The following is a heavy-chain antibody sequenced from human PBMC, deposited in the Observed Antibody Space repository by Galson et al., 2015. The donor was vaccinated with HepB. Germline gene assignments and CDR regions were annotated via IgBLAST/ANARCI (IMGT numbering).Heavy chain of an antibody. Sequence: LSLTCTVSYGSISSSDYYWGWIRQPPGKGLEWIGSIYYSGSTSYNPSLKSRATISVDTSKNQFSLKLRSVTAADTAVYYCAKLPAAIGESYSFYGMDVWGQGTTVTVSS. CDR2: IYYSGST. D-gene: IGHD2-2*01. CDR3: AKLPAAIGESYSFYGMDV. J-gene: IGHJ6*02. CDR1: YGSISSSDYY. V-gene: IGHV4-39*01.